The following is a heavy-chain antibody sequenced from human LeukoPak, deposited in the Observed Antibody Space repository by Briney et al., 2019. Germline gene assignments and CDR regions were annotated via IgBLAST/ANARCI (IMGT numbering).Heavy chain of an antibody. CDR2: MNPNSGNT. J-gene: IGHJ4*02. D-gene: IGHD3-9*01. CDR3: AYYDILTGRTDY. V-gene: IGHV1-8*01. CDR1: GYTFASYD. Sequence: ASVKVSCKASGYTFASYDINWVRQATGQGLEWMGWMNPNSGNTGYAQKFQGRVTMTRNTSISTAYMELSSLRSEDTAVYYCAYYDILTGRTDYWGQGTLVTVSS.